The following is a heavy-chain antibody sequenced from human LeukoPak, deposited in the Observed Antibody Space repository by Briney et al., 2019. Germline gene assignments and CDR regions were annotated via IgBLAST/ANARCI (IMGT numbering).Heavy chain of an antibody. CDR1: GFTFSSYS. V-gene: IGHV3-21*01. CDR2: ISSSSSYI. CDR3: AKVAKYYYGSETYYFFEH. D-gene: IGHD3-10*01. J-gene: IGHJ4*02. Sequence: GGSLRLSCAASGFTFSSYSMNWVRQAPGKGLEWVSSISSSSSYIYYADSVKGRFTISRDNAKNSLYLQKNSLRVEDTAVYYCAKVAKYYYGSETYYFFEHWGQGTPVTASS.